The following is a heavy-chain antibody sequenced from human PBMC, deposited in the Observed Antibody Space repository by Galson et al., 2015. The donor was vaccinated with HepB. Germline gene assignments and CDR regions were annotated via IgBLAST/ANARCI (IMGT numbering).Heavy chain of an antibody. V-gene: IGHV5-51*01. CDR3: ARSVEWSGYSSSGELYGMDV. D-gene: IGHD3-3*01. CDR1: GYSFTSYW. Sequence: QSGAEVKKPGESLKISCKGSGYSFTSYWIGWVRQMPGKGLEWMGIIYPGDSDTRYSPSFQGQVTISADKSISTAYLQWSSLKASDTAMYYCARSVEWSGYSSSGELYGMDVWGQGTTVTVSS. CDR2: IYPGDSDT. J-gene: IGHJ6*02.